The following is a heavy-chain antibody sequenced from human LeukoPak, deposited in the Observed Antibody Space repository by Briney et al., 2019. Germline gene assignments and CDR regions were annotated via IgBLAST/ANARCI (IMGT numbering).Heavy chain of an antibody. D-gene: IGHD3-16*01. CDR3: ASVRGTGPFDY. Sequence: ASVKVSCKASGYTFTSYYMHWVRQAPGQGLDWMGIINPSGGSTSYAQKFQGRVTMTRDMSTSTVYMELSSLRSEDTAVYYCASVRGTGPFDYWGQGTLVTVSS. CDR1: GYTFTSYY. V-gene: IGHV1-46*01. CDR2: INPSGGST. J-gene: IGHJ4*02.